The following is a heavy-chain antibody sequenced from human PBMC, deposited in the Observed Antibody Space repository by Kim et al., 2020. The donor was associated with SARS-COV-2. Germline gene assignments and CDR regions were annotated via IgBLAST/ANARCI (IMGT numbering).Heavy chain of an antibody. CDR2: INQDGSEK. Sequence: GGSLRLSCAASGFMFNTYWMTWVRQAPGKGLEWVANINQDGSEKDYVDSVKGRFTVSRDNAKSSLYLQMNSLRADDTAFYFCARDLTPANFWSAYGGFD. CDR3: ARDLTPANFWSAYGGFD. D-gene: IGHD3-3*01. V-gene: IGHV3-7*03. J-gene: IGHJ4*01. CDR1: GFMFNTYW.